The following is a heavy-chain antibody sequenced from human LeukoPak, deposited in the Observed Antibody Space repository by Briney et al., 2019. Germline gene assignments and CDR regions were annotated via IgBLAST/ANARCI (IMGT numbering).Heavy chain of an antibody. V-gene: IGHV1-69*04. CDR2: IIPILGIA. Sequence: GASVKVSCKASGGTSSSYTISWVRQAPGQGLEWMGRIIPILGIANYAQKFQGRVTITADKSTSTAYMELSSLRSEDTAVYYCARDRGGIGDAFDIWGQGTMVTVSS. CDR3: ARDRGGIGDAFDI. CDR1: GGTSSSYT. D-gene: IGHD3-16*01. J-gene: IGHJ3*02.